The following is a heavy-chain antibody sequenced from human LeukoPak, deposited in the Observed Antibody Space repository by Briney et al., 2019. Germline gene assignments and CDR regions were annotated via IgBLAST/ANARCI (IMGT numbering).Heavy chain of an antibody. D-gene: IGHD4-11*01. CDR2: MSHDGSNE. CDR3: ARDYSNWKFDY. CDR1: GFTFSYYG. V-gene: IGHV3-30*03. Sequence: GGSLRLSCAASGFTFSYYGMHWVRQAPGKGLEWVAVMSHDGSNEYYADSVKGRFTISRDNSKNTLYLQMNSLRPDDTALYYCARDYSNWKFDYWGQGTLVTVSS. J-gene: IGHJ4*02.